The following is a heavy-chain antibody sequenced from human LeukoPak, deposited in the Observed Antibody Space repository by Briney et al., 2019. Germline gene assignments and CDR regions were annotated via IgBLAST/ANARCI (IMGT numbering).Heavy chain of an antibody. CDR2: IYYSGST. CDR3: ARTIAAAGTRRVFDY. D-gene: IGHD6-13*01. J-gene: IGHJ4*02. CDR1: GGSISSYY. V-gene: IGHV4-59*12. Sequence: SETLSLTCTVSGGSISSYYWSWIRQPPGKGLEWIGYIYYSGSTNYNPSLKSRVTISVDTSKNQFSLRLSSVTAADTAVYYCARTIAAAGTRRVFDYWGQGTLVTVSS.